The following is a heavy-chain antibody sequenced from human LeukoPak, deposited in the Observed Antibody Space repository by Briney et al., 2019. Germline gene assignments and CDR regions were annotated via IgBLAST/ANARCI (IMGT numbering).Heavy chain of an antibody. D-gene: IGHD3-22*01. CDR2: IYITGST. V-gene: IGHV4-4*07. Sequence: SHTLFITCNVSGRSIINSELCFIRKSAGTGLEWVGRIYITGSTNYNPSLQSRLSMSVDTSKNQFSLRLTSVSAADTAVYYCARLKYYDSTGYSPGYYMDVWGKGITVTVSS. CDR1: GRSIINSE. CDR3: ARLKYYDSTGYSPGYYMDV. J-gene: IGHJ6*03.